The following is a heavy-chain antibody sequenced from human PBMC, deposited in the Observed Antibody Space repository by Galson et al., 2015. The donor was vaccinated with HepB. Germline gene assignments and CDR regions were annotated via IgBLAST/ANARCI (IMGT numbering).Heavy chain of an antibody. CDR1: GGSISSGSYY. Sequence: TLSLTCTVSGGSISSGSYYWNWIRQHPGKGLEWIGYIFYSGSTYYNPSLKSRVTISVDTSTNHFSLRLSSVTAADTAMYYCARANYYYGSGRYFDYWGQGTLVTVSS. CDR3: ARANYYYGSGRYFDY. V-gene: IGHV4-31*03. J-gene: IGHJ4*02. CDR2: IFYSGST. D-gene: IGHD3-10*01.